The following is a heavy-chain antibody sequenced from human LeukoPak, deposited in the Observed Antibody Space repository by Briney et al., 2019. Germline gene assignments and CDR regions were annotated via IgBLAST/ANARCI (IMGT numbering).Heavy chain of an antibody. D-gene: IGHD3-3*01. J-gene: IGHJ6*03. CDR2: IIPIFGTA. CDR3: ATDLYYDFWSGYQYYYYYMDV. Sequence: SVKVSCKASGYTFTGYYMHWVRQAPGQGLEWMGGIIPIFGTANYAQKFQGRVTITTDESTSTAYMELSSLRSEDTAVYYCATDLYYDFWSGYQYYYYYMDVWGKGTTVTVSS. V-gene: IGHV1-69*05. CDR1: GYTFTGYY.